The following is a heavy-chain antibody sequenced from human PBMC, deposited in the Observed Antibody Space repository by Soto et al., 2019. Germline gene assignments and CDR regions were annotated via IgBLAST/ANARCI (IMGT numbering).Heavy chain of an antibody. D-gene: IGHD1-26*01. CDR3: ARGSGSLYYFDY. CDR2: IYYSGST. V-gene: IGHV4-59*01. J-gene: IGHJ4*02. Sequence: QVQLQESGPGLVKPSETLSLTCTVSGGSISSYYWSWIRQPPGKGLEWIGYIYYSGSTNYNPALKSRVTISVDTSKNQFSLKLSSVTAADTAVYYCARGSGSLYYFDYWGQGTLVTVSS. CDR1: GGSISSYY.